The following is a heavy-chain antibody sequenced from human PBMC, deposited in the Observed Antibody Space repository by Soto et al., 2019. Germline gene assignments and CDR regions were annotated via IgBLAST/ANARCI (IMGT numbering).Heavy chain of an antibody. J-gene: IGHJ6*03. CDR1: GFTFSSYG. CDR2: IWYDGSNK. Sequence: QVQLVESGGGVVQPGRSLRRSCAASGFTFSSYGMHWVRQAPGKGLEWVAVIWYDGSNKYYADSVKGRFTISRDNSKNTPYLQMNSLRAEDTAVYYCARDKGIVVVPAAIGYYYYIDVWGKGTTVTVSS. D-gene: IGHD2-2*02. CDR3: ARDKGIVVVPAAIGYYYYIDV. V-gene: IGHV3-33*01.